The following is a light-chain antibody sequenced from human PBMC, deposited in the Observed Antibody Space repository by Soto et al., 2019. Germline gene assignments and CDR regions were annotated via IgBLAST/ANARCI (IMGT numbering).Light chain of an antibody. V-gene: IGKV4-1*01. CDR1: QSVLHSSNNKNY. Sequence: DIVMTQSPDSLAVSLSERATINCKSSQSVLHSSNNKNYLAWYQQKPGQPPKLLIYWASTRESGVPDRFSGSGSGTDFTLTISSLQAEDVAVYYCQQYYTTPRTFGQGTKVEIK. J-gene: IGKJ1*01. CDR2: WAS. CDR3: QQYYTTPRT.